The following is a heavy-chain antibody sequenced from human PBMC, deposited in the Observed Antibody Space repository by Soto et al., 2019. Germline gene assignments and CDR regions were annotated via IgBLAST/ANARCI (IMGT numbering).Heavy chain of an antibody. J-gene: IGHJ4*02. V-gene: IGHV3-23*01. CDR2: ISVSGNNA. CDR1: GFAFSTFA. CDR3: ARDQLRPGILYSLGVLLPEYGL. Sequence: GGSLRLSCAASGFAFSTFAMTWVRQAPGKGLEWVAAISVSGNNAYYADSVKGRFTISRDNSQNSVFLQMSSLRADDTAVYYCARDQLRPGILYSLGVLLPEYGLWGQGTLVTVST. D-gene: IGHD3-22*01.